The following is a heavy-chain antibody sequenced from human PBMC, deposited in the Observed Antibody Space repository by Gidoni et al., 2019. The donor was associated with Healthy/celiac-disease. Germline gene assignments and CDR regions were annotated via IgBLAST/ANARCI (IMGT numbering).Heavy chain of an antibody. CDR1: GYTFTSYD. J-gene: IGHJ6*02. CDR2: MNPNSGNT. D-gene: IGHD3-10*01. CDR3: ATLWSRHYYYYYGMDV. Sequence: QVQLVQSGAEVKKPGASVKVSCKASGYTFTSYDINWVRQATGQGLEWMGWMNPNSGNTGYAQKFQGRVTMTRNTSISTAYMELSSLRSEDTAVYYCATLWSRHYYYYYGMDVWGQGTTFTVSS. V-gene: IGHV1-8*01.